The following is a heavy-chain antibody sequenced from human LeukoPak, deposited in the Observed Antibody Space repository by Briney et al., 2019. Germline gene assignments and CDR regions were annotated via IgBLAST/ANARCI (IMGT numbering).Heavy chain of an antibody. J-gene: IGHJ5*02. V-gene: IGHV1-2*02. CDR1: GYMFTTYY. Sequence: ASVKVSCKTSGYMFTTYYPHWVRQAPGQGLEWMGWINPHSGGTNYAQKFQGRVTMTRDTSISTVYMELSSPRSDDTAVYYCARPYSSGSNWFDPWGQGTLVTVSS. CDR2: INPHSGGT. D-gene: IGHD6-19*01. CDR3: ARPYSSGSNWFDP.